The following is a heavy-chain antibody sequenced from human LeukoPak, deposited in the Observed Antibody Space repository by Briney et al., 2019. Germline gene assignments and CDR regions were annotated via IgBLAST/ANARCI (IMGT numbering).Heavy chain of an antibody. Sequence: GGSLRLSCAGSGFTFNAYWMTWVRQPPGQGLEWVANIKQDGSQKYYVDSVKGRFTISRDNAKNSVYLQMNRLRAEDTAVYYCARDLSQHFDWLLSGDTWGQGTLVTVSS. J-gene: IGHJ5*02. D-gene: IGHD3-9*01. CDR2: IKQDGSQK. V-gene: IGHV3-7*04. CDR1: GFTFNAYW. CDR3: ARDLSQHFDWLLSGDT.